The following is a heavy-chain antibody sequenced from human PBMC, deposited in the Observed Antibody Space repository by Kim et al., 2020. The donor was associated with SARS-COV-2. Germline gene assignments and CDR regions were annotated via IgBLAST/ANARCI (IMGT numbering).Heavy chain of an antibody. J-gene: IGHJ4*02. CDR2: ISYDGSNK. D-gene: IGHD6-19*01. CDR3: ARDRIAVAGTVLKH. Sequence: GGSLRLSCAASGFTFSSYAMHWVRQAPGKGLEWVAVISYDGSNKYYADSVKGRFTISRDNSKNTLYLQMNSLRAEDTAVYYCARDRIAVAGTVLKHWGQGTLVTVSS. CDR1: GFTFSSYA. V-gene: IGHV3-30-3*01.